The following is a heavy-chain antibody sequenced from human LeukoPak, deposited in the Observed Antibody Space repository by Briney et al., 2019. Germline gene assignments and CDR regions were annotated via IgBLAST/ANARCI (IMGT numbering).Heavy chain of an antibody. CDR2: ISYDGSNK. CDR3: AKASRYLGSGSYYRDAFDI. V-gene: IGHV3-30*18. J-gene: IGHJ3*02. CDR1: GFSFSSYG. D-gene: IGHD3-10*02. Sequence: GGSLRLSSAASGFSFSSYGMHWVRQAPGKGLEWVAVISYDGSNKYYADSVKGRFTISRDNSKNTLYLQMNSLRAEDTAVYYCAKASRYLGSGSYYRDAFDIWGQGTMVTVSS.